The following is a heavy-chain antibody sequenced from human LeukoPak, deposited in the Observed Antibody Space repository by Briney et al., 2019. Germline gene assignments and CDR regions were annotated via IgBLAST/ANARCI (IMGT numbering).Heavy chain of an antibody. CDR3: AKDRGYCSSTSCQIDY. Sequence: GGSLRLSCAASGFTFSSYGMHWVRQAPGKGLEWVSAISGSGGSTYYADSVKGRFTISRDNSKNTLYLQMNSLRAEDTAVYYCAKDRGYCSSTSCQIDYWGQGTLVTVSS. V-gene: IGHV3-23*01. CDR1: GFTFSSYG. D-gene: IGHD2-2*01. CDR2: ISGSGGST. J-gene: IGHJ4*02.